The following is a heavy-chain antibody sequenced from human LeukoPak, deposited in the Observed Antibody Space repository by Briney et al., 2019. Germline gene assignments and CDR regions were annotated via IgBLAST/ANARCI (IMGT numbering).Heavy chain of an antibody. Sequence: PGGSLRLSCAASGFAFSSQAMGWVRQAPGKGLEWVSVISDSGSITYYADSVKGRFTISRDNSKNTLFLQMNSLSAEDTAVYYCAKDARRTSGWYFFDYWGQGSLVTVSS. CDR2: ISDSGSIT. D-gene: IGHD6-19*01. J-gene: IGHJ4*02. CDR1: GFAFSSQA. V-gene: IGHV3-23*01. CDR3: AKDARRTSGWYFFDY.